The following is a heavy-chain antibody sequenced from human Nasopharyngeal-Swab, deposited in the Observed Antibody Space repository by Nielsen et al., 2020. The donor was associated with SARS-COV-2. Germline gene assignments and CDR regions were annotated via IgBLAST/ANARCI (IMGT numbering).Heavy chain of an antibody. J-gene: IGHJ6*02. CDR3: ASDSSGYLFNYGMDV. CDR2: IYTSGST. D-gene: IGHD3-22*01. CDR1: GGSISSYY. V-gene: IGHV4-4*07. Sequence: SETLSLTCTVSGGSISSYYWSWIRQPAGKGLEWIGRIYTSGSTNYNPSLKSRVTISVDTSKNQFSLKLSSVTAADTAVYYCASDSSGYLFNYGMDVWGQGTTVTVSS.